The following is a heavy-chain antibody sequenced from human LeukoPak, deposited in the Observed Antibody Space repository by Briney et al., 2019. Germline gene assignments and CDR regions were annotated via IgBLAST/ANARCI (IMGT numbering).Heavy chain of an antibody. D-gene: IGHD1-14*01. Sequence: GESLKISCKGSGYSFTSYWIGWVLQMPGKGLEWMVIIYPGDSDTRYSPSFQGQVTISADKSISTAYLQWSSLKASDTAMYYCARPRGPDSSTYYFDYWRQGTLVTVSS. V-gene: IGHV5-51*01. CDR2: IYPGDSDT. CDR3: ARPRGPDSSTYYFDY. CDR1: GYSFTSYW. J-gene: IGHJ4*02.